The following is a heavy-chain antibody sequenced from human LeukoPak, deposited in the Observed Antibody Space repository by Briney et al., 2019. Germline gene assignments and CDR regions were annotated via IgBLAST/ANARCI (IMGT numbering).Heavy chain of an antibody. J-gene: IGHJ2*01. CDR3: ATLIGYSGYEPPWYFDL. D-gene: IGHD5-12*01. V-gene: IGHV5-51*01. CDR2: IYPGDSDT. Sequence: AESLKISCKGSGYSFTSDWVGWVRQMPGKGLEWMGIIYPGDSDTTYSPSFQGQVTISADKSISTAYLQWSSLKASATAMYSCATLIGYSGYEPPWYFDLWGRGTLVTVSS. CDR1: GYSFTSDW.